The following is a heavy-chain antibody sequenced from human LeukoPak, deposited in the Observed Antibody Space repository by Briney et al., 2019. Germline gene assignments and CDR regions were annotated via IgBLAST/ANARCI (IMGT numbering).Heavy chain of an antibody. CDR1: GFTFSSYW. V-gene: IGHV3-7*01. CDR2: IKQDGSEK. Sequence: PGGSLRLSCAASGFTFSSYWMSWVRQAPGKGLEWVANIKQDGSEKYYVDSVKGRFTISRDNAKNSLYLQMDSLRAEETAVYYCAREGRRGVYSGSYYYWGQETLVTVSS. CDR3: AREGRRGVYSGSYYY. J-gene: IGHJ4*02. D-gene: IGHD1-26*01.